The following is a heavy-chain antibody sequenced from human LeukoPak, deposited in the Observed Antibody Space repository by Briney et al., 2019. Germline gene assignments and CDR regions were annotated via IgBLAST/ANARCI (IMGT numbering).Heavy chain of an antibody. D-gene: IGHD6-6*01. V-gene: IGHV1-69*13. CDR3: ARGLGQLASLFDY. CDR1: GYTFTGYG. Sequence: ASVKVSCKASGYTFTGYGISWVRQAPGQGLEWMGGIIPIFGTANYAQKFQGRVTITADESTSTAYMELSSLRSEDTAVYYCARGLGQLASLFDYWGQGTLVTVSS. J-gene: IGHJ4*02. CDR2: IIPIFGTA.